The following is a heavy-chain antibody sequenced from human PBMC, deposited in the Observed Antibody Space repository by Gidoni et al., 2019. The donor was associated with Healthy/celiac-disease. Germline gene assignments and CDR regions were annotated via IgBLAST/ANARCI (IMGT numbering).Heavy chain of an antibody. V-gene: IGHV3-33*01. J-gene: IGHJ3*01. CDR1: GFTCRSSG. CDR2: IWYDGSNK. D-gene: IGHD6-13*01. Sequence: QLVDSAGDVVQTGRSLSLSGAASGFTCRSSGMHAVRRAPGQGPGWVAVIWYDGSNKYYADSVMGRFTLSRDNPKITLYLQMNSLRAEDTAVYYCTSDGGDSSWYGTRADDAFDLWGQGTMVTVSS. CDR3: TSDGGDSSWYGTRADDAFDL.